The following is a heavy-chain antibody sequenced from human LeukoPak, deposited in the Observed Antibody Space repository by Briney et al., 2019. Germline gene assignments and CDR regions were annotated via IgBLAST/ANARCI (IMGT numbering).Heavy chain of an antibody. J-gene: IGHJ4*02. CDR2: MNPNSGNT. V-gene: IGHV1-8*03. D-gene: IGHD2-2*01. Sequence: GASVKVPCKASGYTFTRYEIHWVRQATGQGLEWMGWMNPNSGNTGYAQKFQGRVTITRDTSITTAYMDLSNLRSEDTAIYYCARRPESCSSTSCYYFDNWGQGTLVTVSS. CDR3: ARRPESCSSTSCYYFDN. CDR1: GYTFTRYE.